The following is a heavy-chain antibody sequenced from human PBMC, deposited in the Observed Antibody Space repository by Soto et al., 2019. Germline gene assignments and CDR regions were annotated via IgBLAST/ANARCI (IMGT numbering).Heavy chain of an antibody. V-gene: IGHV1-69*13. CDR1: GGTFDSYV. CDR2: IMPIFGTP. D-gene: IGHD3-10*01. J-gene: IGHJ5*02. Sequence: VASVKVSCKASGGTFDSYVISWLRQAPGQGLEWMGGIMPIFGTPNYAQKFRGRVTISADESTSTAYLELSSLTSDDTAVYYCARVHSSGIFYFVDPWGQGTLVTVSS. CDR3: ARVHSSGIFYFVDP.